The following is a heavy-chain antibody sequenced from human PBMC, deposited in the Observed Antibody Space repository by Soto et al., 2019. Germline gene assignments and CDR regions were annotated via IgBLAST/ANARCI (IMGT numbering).Heavy chain of an antibody. V-gene: IGHV4-59*01. CDR2: IFYSGST. CDR3: AKDSGYNYGYFRWFDP. CDR1: SVSISNYY. D-gene: IGHD5-18*01. J-gene: IGHJ5*02. Sequence: SDTLSLTCTVSSVSISNYYWSWIRQPPGRGLEWIGHIFYSGSTNYNPALKSRVTISVDTSKSQFSLKLSSVTAADTAVYYCAKDSGYNYGYFRWFDPWGQGTLVTVS.